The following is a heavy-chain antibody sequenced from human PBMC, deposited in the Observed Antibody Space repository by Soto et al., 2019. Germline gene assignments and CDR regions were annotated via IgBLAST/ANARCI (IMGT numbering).Heavy chain of an antibody. D-gene: IGHD2-15*01. CDR2: IVVGSNNT. Sequence: QWVRQARGQRLEWIGWIVVGSNNTNYAQKFHERLTITRDISTNTAYMELSSLRSEDTAIYSCATEKPLYWWELLLRSALDIWGQGTMVTVSS. V-gene: IGHV1-58*01. CDR3: ATEKPLYWWELLLRSALDI. J-gene: IGHJ3*02.